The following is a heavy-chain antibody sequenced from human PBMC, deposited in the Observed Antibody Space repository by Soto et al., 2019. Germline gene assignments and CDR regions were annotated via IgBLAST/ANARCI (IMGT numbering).Heavy chain of an antibody. CDR3: ARETSLEFWSGYYYGMGV. D-gene: IGHD3-3*01. CDR1: GYPFTSYY. CDR2: INPSGGST. J-gene: IGHJ6*02. V-gene: IGHV1-46*01. Sequence: QVQLVQSGAEVKKPGASVKVSCKASGYPFTSYYMHGVRQAPGQGLEWMGIINPSGGSTSYAQKFQGRVNMTRDTSTSTVYRELSSLRAEDTAVYYCARETSLEFWSGYYYGMGVWGQGTTVTVSS.